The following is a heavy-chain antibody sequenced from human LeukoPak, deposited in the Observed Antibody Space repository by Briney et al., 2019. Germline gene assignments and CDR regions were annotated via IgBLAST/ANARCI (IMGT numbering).Heavy chain of an antibody. Sequence: GESLKISCKASGYSFTTYWIGWVRQVPGKGLEWVGIIYPADSTAKYSPSFQGQVTISVDKSITTAHLQWSSLKASDTAMYYCARRMVTDAFDIWGQGTMVTVSS. CDR3: ARRMVTDAFDI. CDR2: IYPADSTA. V-gene: IGHV5-51*01. J-gene: IGHJ3*02. CDR1: GYSFTTYW. D-gene: IGHD2-21*02.